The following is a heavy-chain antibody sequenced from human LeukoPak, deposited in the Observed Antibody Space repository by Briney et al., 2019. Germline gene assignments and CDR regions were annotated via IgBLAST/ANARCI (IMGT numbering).Heavy chain of an antibody. D-gene: IGHD2-21*02. CDR3: ATYCGGDCRDAFDI. CDR1: GYTFTSYA. J-gene: IGHJ3*02. Sequence: GASVKVSCKASGYTFTSYAMNWVRQAPGQGLEWMGWINTNTGNPTYAQGFTGRFVFSLDTSVSTAYLQISSLKAEDTAVYYCATYCGGDCRDAFDIWGQGTMVTVSS. V-gene: IGHV7-4-1*02. CDR2: INTNTGNP.